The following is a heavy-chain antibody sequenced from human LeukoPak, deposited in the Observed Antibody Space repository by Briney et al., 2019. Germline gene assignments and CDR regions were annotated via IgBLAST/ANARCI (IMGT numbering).Heavy chain of an antibody. V-gene: IGHV3-13*01. J-gene: IGHJ5*02. CDR2: IGTAGDT. CDR1: GFTFSSYD. CDR3: ARRTVGDTFDP. D-gene: IGHD3-10*01. Sequence: GGSLRLSCAASGFTFSSYDMHWVRHATGKGLEWVSAIGTAGDTYYPGSVKGRFTISRENAKNSLYLQMNSLRAEDTAVYYCARRTVGDTFDPWGQGTLVTVSS.